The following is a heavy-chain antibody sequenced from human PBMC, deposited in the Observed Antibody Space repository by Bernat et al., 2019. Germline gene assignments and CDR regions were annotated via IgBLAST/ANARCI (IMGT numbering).Heavy chain of an antibody. CDR3: ARGGGEAAAGKEGDY. Sequence: EVQLVESGGGLVQPGGSLRLSCAVSGFTFSSYSMNWVRQAPGKGLEWVSYISSSSSTIYYADSVKGRFTISRDNAKNSLYLQMNSLRAEDTAVYYCARGGGEAAAGKEGDYWGQGTLVTVSS. CDR2: ISSSSSTI. CDR1: GFTFSSYS. J-gene: IGHJ4*02. D-gene: IGHD6-13*01. V-gene: IGHV3-48*01.